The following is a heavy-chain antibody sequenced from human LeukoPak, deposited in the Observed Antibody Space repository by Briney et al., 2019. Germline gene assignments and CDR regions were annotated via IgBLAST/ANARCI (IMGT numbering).Heavy chain of an antibody. D-gene: IGHD6-19*01. Sequence: SETLSLTCAVYGGSFGGYYWSWIRQPPGKGLEWIGEINHSGSTNYNPSLKSRVTISVDTSKNQFSLKLSSVTAADTAVYYCARFHMYSSGLDYWGQGTLVTVSS. J-gene: IGHJ4*02. CDR1: GGSFGGYY. CDR3: ARFHMYSSGLDY. CDR2: INHSGST. V-gene: IGHV4-34*01.